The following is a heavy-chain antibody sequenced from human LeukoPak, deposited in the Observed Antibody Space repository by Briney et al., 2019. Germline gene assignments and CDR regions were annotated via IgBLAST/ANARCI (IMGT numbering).Heavy chain of an antibody. CDR3: ARGRKISAFDS. Sequence: ASVRDSCESSGDTFTSYGIGWVRQTPGQGLEWLGWISPSNGKTNYPHNVQGRITLTTHRSTNKVYMDLRSLTADDTAVYYCARGRKISAFDSWGLGTLVTVSS. D-gene: IGHD3-3*02. J-gene: IGHJ4*02. V-gene: IGHV1-18*01. CDR2: ISPSNGKT. CDR1: GDTFTSYG.